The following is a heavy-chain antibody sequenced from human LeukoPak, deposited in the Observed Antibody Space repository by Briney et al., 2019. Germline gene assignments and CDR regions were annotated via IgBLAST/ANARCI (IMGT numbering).Heavy chain of an antibody. Sequence: SQTLSLTCAVSGGSISSGGYSWSWIRQPPGKGLEWIGYIYHSGSTYYNPSLKSRVTISVDRSKSQFSLKLSSVTAADTAVYYCARGDYGSGSYPFLFDYWGQGTLVTVSS. D-gene: IGHD3-10*01. CDR1: GGSISSGGYS. J-gene: IGHJ4*02. CDR3: ARGDYGSGSYPFLFDY. CDR2: IYHSGST. V-gene: IGHV4-30-2*01.